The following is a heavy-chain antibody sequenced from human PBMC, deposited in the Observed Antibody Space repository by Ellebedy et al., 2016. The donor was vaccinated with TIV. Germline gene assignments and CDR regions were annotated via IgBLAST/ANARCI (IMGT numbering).Heavy chain of an antibody. CDR1: GFTFSSYA. CDR3: AKEALAV. CDR2: ISGSGGTT. V-gene: IGHV3-23*01. D-gene: IGHD6-19*01. Sequence: GESLKISCAASGFTFSSYAMSWVRQAPGKGLEWVSGISGSGGTTFYADSVKGRFTISRDKSKNTLYLQMNSLRVDDTAIYYCAKEALAVWGQGTLVTVSS. J-gene: IGHJ4*02.